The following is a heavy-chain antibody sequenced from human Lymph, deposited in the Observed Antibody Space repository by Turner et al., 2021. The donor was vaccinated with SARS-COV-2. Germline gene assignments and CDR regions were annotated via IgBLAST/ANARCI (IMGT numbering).Heavy chain of an antibody. V-gene: IGHV3-30-3*01. CDR3: ARDGGGYLDY. Sequence: QVQLVESGGGVVQPGRSMRLSCAASGFTVRSYARPWVRQAPGKVLEWVALISYDGSNKYYADSVKGRFTISRDNSKNTLYLQMNSLRAEDTAVYYCARDGGGYLDYWGQGTLVTVSS. D-gene: IGHD2-15*01. CDR2: ISYDGSNK. J-gene: IGHJ4*02. CDR1: GFTVRSYA.